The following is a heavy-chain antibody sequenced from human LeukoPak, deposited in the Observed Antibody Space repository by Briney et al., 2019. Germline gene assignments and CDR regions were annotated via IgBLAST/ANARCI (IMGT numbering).Heavy chain of an antibody. CDR2: IYYSGST. V-gene: IGHV4-39*07. D-gene: IGHD3-10*01. Sequence: TSETLSLTCTVSAGSISSSNYYWGWIRQPPGKGLEWIGSIYYSGSTYYNPSLKSRVTISVDTSKNQFSLKLSSVTAADTAVYYCARSQRFGELFNWFDPWGQGTLVTVSS. J-gene: IGHJ5*02. CDR3: ARSQRFGELFNWFDP. CDR1: AGSISSSNYY.